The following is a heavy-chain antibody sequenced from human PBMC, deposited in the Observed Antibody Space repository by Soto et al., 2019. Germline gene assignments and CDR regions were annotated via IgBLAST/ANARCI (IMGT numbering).Heavy chain of an antibody. V-gene: IGHV4-34*01. CDR1: GGSFSGYY. Sequence: SETLSLTCAVYGGSFSGYYWSWIRQPPGKGLEWIGEINHSGSTNYNPSLKSRVTISVDTSKNQFSLKLSFVTAADTAVYYCARLYNFWSGYSRSRGLDPWGQGTLVTVSS. CDR2: INHSGST. CDR3: ARLYNFWSGYSRSRGLDP. J-gene: IGHJ5*02. D-gene: IGHD3-3*01.